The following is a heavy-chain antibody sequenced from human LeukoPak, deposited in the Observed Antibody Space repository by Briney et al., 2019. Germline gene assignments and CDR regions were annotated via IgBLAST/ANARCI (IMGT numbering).Heavy chain of an antibody. CDR3: ARGGSSGWYDYMDV. CDR1: GFTFSSYA. D-gene: IGHD6-19*01. Sequence: GGSLRLSCAASGFTFSSYAMHWVRQAPGKGLEWVAVISYDGSNKYYADSVKGRFTISRDNAKNSLYLQMNSLRAEDTAVYYCARGGSSGWYDYMDVWGKGTRSPSP. V-gene: IGHV3-30-3*01. J-gene: IGHJ6*03. CDR2: ISYDGSNK.